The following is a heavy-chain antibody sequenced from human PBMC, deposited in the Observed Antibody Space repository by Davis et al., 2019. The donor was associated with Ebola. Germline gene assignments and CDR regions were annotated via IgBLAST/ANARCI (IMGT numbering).Heavy chain of an antibody. CDR2: IIPILGIA. CDR1: GGTFSSYG. J-gene: IGHJ6*02. D-gene: IGHD1-26*01. V-gene: IGHV1-69*04. CDR3: ALNIVGATKIRFHYSGMDV. Sequence: SVKVSCKASGGTFSSYGISWVRQAPGQGLEWMGRIIPILGIANYAQKFQGRVTITADKSTSTAYMELSSLRSEDTAVYYCALNIVGATKIRFHYSGMDVWGQGTTVTVSS.